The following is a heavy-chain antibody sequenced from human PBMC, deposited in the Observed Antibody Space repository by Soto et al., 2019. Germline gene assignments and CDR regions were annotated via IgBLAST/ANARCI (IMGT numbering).Heavy chain of an antibody. J-gene: IGHJ4*02. CDR1: GGSISSYH. D-gene: IGHD5-12*01. Sequence: SETLSLTCSVSGGSISSYHWSWIRQPPGKGLEWIGYIYYSGSTNYNPSLKSRVTIAVDTSKNQFSLKLTSVTAEDTAVYYCATYSGYDNRGYYFAYRGQGTLVTVSS. CDR3: ATYSGYDNRGYYFAY. CDR2: IYYSGST. V-gene: IGHV4-59*01.